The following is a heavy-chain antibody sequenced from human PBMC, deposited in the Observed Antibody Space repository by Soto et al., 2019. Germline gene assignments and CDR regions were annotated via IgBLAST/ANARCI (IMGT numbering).Heavy chain of an antibody. J-gene: IGHJ6*02. CDR3: AADPADYGDYEYYYNYYGMDV. Sequence: QMQLVQSGPEVKKPGTSVKVSCKASGFTFTSSAVQWVRQARGQRLEWIGWIVVGSGNTNYAQKFQERVTITRDMSTSTAYMELSSLRSEDTAVYYCAADPADYGDYEYYYNYYGMDVWGQGTTVTVSS. V-gene: IGHV1-58*01. CDR2: IVVGSGNT. D-gene: IGHD4-17*01. CDR1: GFTFTSSA.